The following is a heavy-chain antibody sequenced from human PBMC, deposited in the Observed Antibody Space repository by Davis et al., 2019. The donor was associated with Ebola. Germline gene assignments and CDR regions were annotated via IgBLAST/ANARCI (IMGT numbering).Heavy chain of an antibody. CDR2: IDPSDSYT. J-gene: IGHJ5*02. Sequence: PGGSLRLSCKGSGYSFNNYWISWVRQLPGKGLEWLGRIDPSDSYTNYSPSFQGHITISVDRSVSSVFLQWSSLRASDTAIYYCARDIPSSYNWFDPWGRGTQVTVSS. CDR1: GYSFNNYW. D-gene: IGHD2-15*01. CDR3: ARDIPSSYNWFDP. V-gene: IGHV5-10-1*01.